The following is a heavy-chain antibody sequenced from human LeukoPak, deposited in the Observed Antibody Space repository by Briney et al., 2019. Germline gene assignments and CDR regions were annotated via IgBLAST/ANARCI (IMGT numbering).Heavy chain of an antibody. CDR1: GLTVSSNY. CDR2: IYNGGST. V-gene: IGHV3-53*01. D-gene: IGHD2-2*02. J-gene: IGHJ6*02. CDR3: ARDLEKYRYYYGMDV. Sequence: GGSLRLSCAASGLTVSSNYMSWVRQAPGKGLEWVSVIYNGGSTYYADSVKGRFTISRDNSKNTLYLQMNSLRAEDTAVYYCARDLEKYRYYYGMDVWGQGTTVTVSS.